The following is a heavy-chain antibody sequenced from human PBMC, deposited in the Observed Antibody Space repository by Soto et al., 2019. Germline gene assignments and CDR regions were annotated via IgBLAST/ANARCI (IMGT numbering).Heavy chain of an antibody. D-gene: IGHD6-13*01. J-gene: IGHJ4*02. CDR3: ARLIARYFDY. CDR2: IYYSGST. Sequence: PSETLSLTCTVSGGSISSYYWSWIRQPPGKGLEWIGYIYYSGSTNYNPSLKSRVTISVDTSKNQFSLKLSSVTAADTAVYYCARLIARYFDYWGQGTRVTVSS. V-gene: IGHV4-59*08. CDR1: GGSISSYY.